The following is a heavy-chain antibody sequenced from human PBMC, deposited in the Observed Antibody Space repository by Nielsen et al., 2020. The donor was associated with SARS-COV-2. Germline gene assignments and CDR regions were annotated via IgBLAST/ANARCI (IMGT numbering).Heavy chain of an antibody. J-gene: IGHJ1*01. Sequence: GESLKISCAASGFTFSNPWMNWVRQAPGKGLEWVCRIKSKVDGGTTDYAGPVKVRFTISRDDSNNTLYLQMNSLKTEDTAVYYCTTGGITMVRGVMQYWGQGTLVTVSP. CDR1: GFTFSNPW. V-gene: IGHV3-15*01. CDR2: IKSKVDGGTT. D-gene: IGHD3-10*01. CDR3: TTGGITMVRGVMQY.